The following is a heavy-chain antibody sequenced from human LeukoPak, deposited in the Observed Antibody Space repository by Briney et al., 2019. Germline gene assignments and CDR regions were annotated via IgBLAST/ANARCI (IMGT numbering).Heavy chain of an antibody. V-gene: IGHV3-23*01. J-gene: IGHJ4*02. Sequence: GGSLRLSCAASGFTFNSYAMSWVRQAPAKGLEWVSGISGSGGSTYYADSVKGRFSISRDNSKNALYLQMNSLRAEDTAVYYCARDWNGHFDYWGQGTLVTVSS. CDR1: GFTFNSYA. CDR2: ISGSGGST. D-gene: IGHD3-3*01. CDR3: ARDWNGHFDY.